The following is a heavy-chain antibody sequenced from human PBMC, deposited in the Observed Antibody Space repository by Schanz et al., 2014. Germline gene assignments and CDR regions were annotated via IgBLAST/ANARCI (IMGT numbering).Heavy chain of an antibody. J-gene: IGHJ4*02. CDR3: ARDQSPYASSSDVRYFDY. D-gene: IGHD6-6*01. V-gene: IGHV1-69*08. CDR2: IIPILGIA. Sequence: QVQLVQSGAEVKKPGSSVKVSCKASGGTFSTYTISWVRQAPGQGLEWMGRIIPILGIANYAQKFQGRVTNTADKSTNTAYMDLRSLRSDDTAVYYCARDQSPYASSSDVRYFDYWGQGSLVTVSS. CDR1: GGTFSTYT.